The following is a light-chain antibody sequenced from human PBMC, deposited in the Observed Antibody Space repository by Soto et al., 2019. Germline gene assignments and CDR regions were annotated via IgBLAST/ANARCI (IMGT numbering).Light chain of an antibody. Sequence: EIGMTQSPATLSVSPGDRATLSCRASQSVNTNLAWYQQKPGQAPRLLIYGASTRATGIPARFSGGGSGTEFTLTISRLQSEDFAVYYCQQYNNWPRTFGQGTKVEIK. CDR1: QSVNTN. CDR3: QQYNNWPRT. CDR2: GAS. V-gene: IGKV3-15*01. J-gene: IGKJ1*01.